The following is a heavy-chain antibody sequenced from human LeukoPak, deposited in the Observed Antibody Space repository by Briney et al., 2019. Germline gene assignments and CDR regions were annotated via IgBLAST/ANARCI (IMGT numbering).Heavy chain of an antibody. CDR2: INHSGST. CDR3: ASNYRGRFDY. J-gene: IGHJ4*02. Sequence: PSGTLSLTCAVYGGSFSGYYWSWIRQPPGKGLEWIGEINHSGSTNYNPSLKSRVTISVDTSKNQFSLKLSSVTAADTAVYYCASNYRGRFDYGGKGTLVTVSS. V-gene: IGHV4-34*01. D-gene: IGHD1-26*01. CDR1: GGSFSGYY.